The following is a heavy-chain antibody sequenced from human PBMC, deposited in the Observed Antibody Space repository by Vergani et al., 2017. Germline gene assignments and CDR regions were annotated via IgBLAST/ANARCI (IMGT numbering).Heavy chain of an antibody. V-gene: IGHV4-59*01. Sequence: QVQLQESGPGLVKPSETLSLTCTVSGGSISSYYWSWIRQPPGKGLEWIGYIYYSGSTNYNPSLKSRATISVDTSKNQSPRKLSSVTAADTAVYYCAGVVPLGAIAVAGTGFDYWGQGTLVTVSS. J-gene: IGHJ4*02. CDR2: IYYSGST. CDR1: GGSISSYY. CDR3: AGVVPLGAIAVAGTGFDY. D-gene: IGHD6-19*01.